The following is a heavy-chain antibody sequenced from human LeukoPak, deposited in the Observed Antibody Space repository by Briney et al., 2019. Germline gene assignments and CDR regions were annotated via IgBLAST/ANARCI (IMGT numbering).Heavy chain of an antibody. Sequence: VASVKVSCKASGGTFSSYAISWVRQAPGQGLEWMGGIIPIFGTANYAQKFQGRVTMTRDTSTSTVYMELSSLRSEDTAVYYCARDGPIVVVPSPPYWYFDLWGRGTLVTVSS. CDR1: GGTFSSYA. CDR3: ARDGPIVVVPSPPYWYFDL. V-gene: IGHV1-69*05. CDR2: IIPIFGTA. J-gene: IGHJ2*01. D-gene: IGHD2-2*01.